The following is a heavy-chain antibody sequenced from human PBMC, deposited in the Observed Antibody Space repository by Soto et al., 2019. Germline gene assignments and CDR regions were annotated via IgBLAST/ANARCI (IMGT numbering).Heavy chain of an antibody. Sequence: SLRLSCAASGFTFNNYAMHWVRQAPGKGPEWVSGISWNSGSIGYADSVKGRFTISRDNAKNSLYLQMNSLRAEDTALYYCAKDIGGSSWFNYFYYGMNVWGQGTTVTVSS. CDR1: GFTFNNYA. D-gene: IGHD6-13*01. CDR3: AKDIGGSSWFNYFYYGMNV. V-gene: IGHV3-9*01. CDR2: ISWNSGSI. J-gene: IGHJ6*02.